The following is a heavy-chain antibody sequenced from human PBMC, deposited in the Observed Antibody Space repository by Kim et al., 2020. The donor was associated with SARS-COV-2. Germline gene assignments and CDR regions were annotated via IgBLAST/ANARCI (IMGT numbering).Heavy chain of an antibody. D-gene: IGHD2-2*02. V-gene: IGHV4-34*01. J-gene: IGHJ4*02. Sequence: NPSLGSRVTISVATSKNQVSLGMTSLTAADTAVYYCARQRGYTSGNSFDSWGQGTLVTVSS. CDR3: ARQRGYTSGNSFDS.